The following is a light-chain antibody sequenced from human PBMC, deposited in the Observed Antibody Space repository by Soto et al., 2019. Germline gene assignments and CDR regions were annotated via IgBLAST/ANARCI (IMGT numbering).Light chain of an antibody. CDR3: QQYNDWPPLT. Sequence: EIVMTQSPTTLSVYPRERATLXXRASQSVNINLAWYQQKPGQPPRLLXYGASTRATGVPARFSGSGSGREFTLTISNLQSEDFAVYYCQQYNDWPPLTCGGGTKVDIK. CDR1: QSVNIN. V-gene: IGKV3-15*01. CDR2: GAS. J-gene: IGKJ4*01.